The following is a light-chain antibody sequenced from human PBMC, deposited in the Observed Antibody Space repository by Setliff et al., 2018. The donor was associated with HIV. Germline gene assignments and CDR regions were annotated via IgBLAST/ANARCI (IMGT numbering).Light chain of an antibody. J-gene: IGLJ2*01. V-gene: IGLV2-14*01. CDR1: SSDVGGYDY. CDR2: DVS. Sequence: QSALTQPASVSGSPGQSITISCTGSSSDVGGYDYVSWYQQYPGKAPKLLIFDVSHRRSGISNRFSGSKSDNTASLTISGLQPEDEADYYCCSYTTSNNGVVFGGGTKVTV. CDR3: CSYTTSNNGVV.